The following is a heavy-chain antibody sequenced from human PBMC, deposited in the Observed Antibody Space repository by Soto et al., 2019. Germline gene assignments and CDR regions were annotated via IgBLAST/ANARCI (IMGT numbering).Heavy chain of an antibody. V-gene: IGHV3-30*04. CDR2: ISFDGSNK. J-gene: IGHJ6*02. Sequence: QMQLVESGGGAVQPGRTLRLSCAASGFTFSYYPMHWVRQAPGKGLEWVAVISFDGSNKYYADSVKARLTISRDNSKNTLYLQMNSLRGEETAVYYCGRVPGDMVANLYIYPLDGPEPLFDVDVWGQGTKVTVSS. CDR1: GFTFSYYP. D-gene: IGHD5-12*01. CDR3: GRVPGDMVANLYIYPLDGPEPLFDVDV.